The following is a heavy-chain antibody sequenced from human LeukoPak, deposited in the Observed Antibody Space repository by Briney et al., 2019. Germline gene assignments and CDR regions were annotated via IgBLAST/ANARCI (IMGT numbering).Heavy chain of an antibody. CDR2: IYSGGGT. CDR3: ARARVRYYYGSRGMDV. Sequence: GSLRLSCAASGFVVSTKYMTWVRQAPGKGLEWVSVIYSGGGTYYADSVKGRFTISRDNSKNTLYLQMNNLRAEDTAVYYCARARVRYYYGSRGMDVWGQGTTVTVSS. D-gene: IGHD3-10*01. J-gene: IGHJ6*02. CDR1: GFVVSTKY. V-gene: IGHV3-53*01.